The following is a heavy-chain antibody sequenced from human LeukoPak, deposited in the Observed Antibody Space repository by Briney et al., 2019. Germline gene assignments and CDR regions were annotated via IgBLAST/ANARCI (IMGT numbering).Heavy chain of an antibody. Sequence: GGSLRLSCAASGFTFSSYAMSWVRQAPGKGLEWVSAISGSGGSTYYADSVKGRFTISRDNSKNTPYLQMNSLRAEDTAVYYCAKELYDILTGYYPYYFDYWGQGTLVTVSS. CDR3: AKELYDILTGYYPYYFDY. CDR2: ISGSGGST. CDR1: GFTFSSYA. V-gene: IGHV3-23*01. J-gene: IGHJ4*02. D-gene: IGHD3-9*01.